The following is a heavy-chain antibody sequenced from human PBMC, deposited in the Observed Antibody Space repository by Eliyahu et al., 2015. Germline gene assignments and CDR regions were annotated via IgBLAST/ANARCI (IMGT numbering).Heavy chain of an antibody. D-gene: IGHD3-10*01. J-gene: IGHJ4*02. CDR3: ARGRGSGSADY. CDR2: INSDGSTT. CDR1: GVTFSGYW. Sequence: EVYLVESGGDLVQPGGSLRLSCAASGVTFSGYWMHWVRQAPGKGLVWVXRINSDGSTTTYADSVKGRFTVSRDNAKNTLYLQMNSLRAEDTAVYYCARGRGSGSADYWGQGTLVTVSS. V-gene: IGHV3-74*01.